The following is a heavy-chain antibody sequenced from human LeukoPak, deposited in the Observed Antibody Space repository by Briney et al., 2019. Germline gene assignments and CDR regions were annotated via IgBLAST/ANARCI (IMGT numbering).Heavy chain of an antibody. D-gene: IGHD2-2*01. CDR2: IKGKTDGGTT. J-gene: IGHJ6*03. CDR3: TTLENIVVVPAAQYYYMDV. V-gene: IGHV3-15*01. CDR1: GFTFSITW. Sequence: GGSLRLSCAASGFTFSITWMSWVRQAPGKGLEWVGRIKGKTDGGTTDYAAPVKGRFTISRDDSKNTLYLQMNSLKTEDTAVYYCTTLENIVVVPAAQYYYMDVWGKGTTVTVSS.